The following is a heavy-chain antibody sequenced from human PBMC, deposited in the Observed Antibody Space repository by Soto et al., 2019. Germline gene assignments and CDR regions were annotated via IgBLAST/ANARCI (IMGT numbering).Heavy chain of an antibody. CDR2: IIPIFGTA. D-gene: IGHD4-17*01. CDR3: ASVTFDDYGGNSGAFDI. Sequence: WASVKVSCKASGGTFSSYAISWVRQAPGQGLEWMGGIIPIFGTANYAQKFQGRATITADESTSTAYMELSSLRSEDTAVYYCASVTFDDYGGNSGAFDIWGQGTMVTVSS. V-gene: IGHV1-69*13. J-gene: IGHJ3*02. CDR1: GGTFSSYA.